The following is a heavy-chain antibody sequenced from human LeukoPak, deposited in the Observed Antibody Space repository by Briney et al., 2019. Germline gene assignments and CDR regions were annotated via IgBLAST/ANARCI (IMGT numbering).Heavy chain of an antibody. D-gene: IGHD2-15*01. J-gene: IGHJ4*02. V-gene: IGHV1-69*05. Sequence: GASVKVSCKASGGTFCRYVISWVRQAPGQGREWMGRIIPIFGTANYAQKFQGRVTITTDESTSTAYMELSSRRSEDTAVYYCARSPLLTFRLDYWGQGTLVTVSS. CDR3: ARSPLLTFRLDY. CDR1: GGTFCRYV. CDR2: IIPIFGTA.